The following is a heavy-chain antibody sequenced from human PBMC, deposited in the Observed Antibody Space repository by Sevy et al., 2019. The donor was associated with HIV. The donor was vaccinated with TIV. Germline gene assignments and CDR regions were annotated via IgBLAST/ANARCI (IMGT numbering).Heavy chain of an antibody. CDR1: GFTFSSYS. D-gene: IGHD3-10*01. Sequence: GGSLRLSCAASGFTFSSYSMNWVRQAPGKGLEWVSYISSSTIYYADSVKGRFTISRDNAKNSLYLQMNSLRDEDTAVYYCARGKYYYGSGSYNRWYFDLWGRGTLVTVSS. CDR3: ARGKYYYGSGSYNRWYFDL. CDR2: ISSSTI. V-gene: IGHV3-48*02. J-gene: IGHJ2*01.